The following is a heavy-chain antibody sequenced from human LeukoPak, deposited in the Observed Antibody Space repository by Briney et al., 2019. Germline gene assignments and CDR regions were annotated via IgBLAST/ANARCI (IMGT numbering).Heavy chain of an antibody. CDR3: ARYGSGSYQGAIDY. V-gene: IGHV4-39*07. CDR2: IYYSGST. D-gene: IGHD3-10*01. Sequence: SETLSLTCTVSGGSISSSSYYWGWIRQPPGKGLEWIGSIYYSGSTNYNPSLKSRVTISVDTSKNQFSLKLSSVTAADTAVYYCARYGSGSYQGAIDYWGQGTLVTVSS. J-gene: IGHJ4*02. CDR1: GGSISSSSYY.